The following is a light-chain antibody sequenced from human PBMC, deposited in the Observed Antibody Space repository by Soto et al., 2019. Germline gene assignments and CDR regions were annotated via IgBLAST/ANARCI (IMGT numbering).Light chain of an antibody. CDR3: QQRSNWPS. CDR2: DAS. J-gene: IGKJ4*01. Sequence: EIVLTQSPATLSLSPGERATLSCRASQSVSSYLAWYQQKPGQAPRLLIYDASNRATGIPDRFSGGGSGTDFTLTISSLEPEDFAVYYCQQRSNWPSFGGGTKVDIK. CDR1: QSVSSY. V-gene: IGKV3-11*01.